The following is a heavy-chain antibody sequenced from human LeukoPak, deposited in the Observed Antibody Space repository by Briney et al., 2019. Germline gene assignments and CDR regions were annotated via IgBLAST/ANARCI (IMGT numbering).Heavy chain of an antibody. V-gene: IGHV3-30*03. Sequence: HPGGSLRLSCTASGYIFSDHGMHWVRQAPGKGLQWVAFISYDGTTQYYADSVRGRVTGSRDNSKNTVYLQMNSLRPDDTAVYYCARWRTALDSWGQGTLVTVTS. J-gene: IGHJ4*02. CDR3: ARWRTALDS. CDR2: ISYDGTTQ. D-gene: IGHD1-1*01. CDR1: GYIFSDHG.